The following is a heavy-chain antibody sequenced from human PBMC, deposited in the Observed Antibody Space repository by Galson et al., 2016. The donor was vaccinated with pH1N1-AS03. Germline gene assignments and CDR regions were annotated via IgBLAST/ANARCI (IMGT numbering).Heavy chain of an antibody. CDR1: GFTFSSYD. CDR3: AKDHSNFYGMDV. V-gene: IGHV3-23*01. D-gene: IGHD4-11*01. CDR2: INGAGSGT. Sequence: SLRLSCAASGFTFSSYDMSWARQAPGKGLEWVSTINGAGSGTFYAESVKGRFTISRDNSKNTVYQQMNSLRAEDTAVYYCAKDHSNFYGMDVWGQGTTVTVSS. J-gene: IGHJ6*02.